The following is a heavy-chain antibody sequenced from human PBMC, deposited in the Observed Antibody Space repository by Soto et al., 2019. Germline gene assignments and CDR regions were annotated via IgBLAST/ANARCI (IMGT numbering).Heavy chain of an antibody. D-gene: IGHD3-3*01. CDR2: INHSGST. Sequence: SETLSLTCAVYGGSFSGYYWSWIRQPPGKGLEWIGEINHSGSTNYNPSLKSRVPISVDTSKNQFPLKVSSVTAADTAVYYCSRGWSFLGEWLLYWDYYYYYGMDVWGQGTTVTVSS. J-gene: IGHJ6*02. CDR3: SRGWSFLGEWLLYWDYYYYYGMDV. CDR1: GGSFSGYY. V-gene: IGHV4-34*01.